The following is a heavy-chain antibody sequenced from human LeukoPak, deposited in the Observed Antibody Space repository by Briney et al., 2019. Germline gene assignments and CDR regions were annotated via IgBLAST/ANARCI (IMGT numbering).Heavy chain of an antibody. CDR2: IHHSGNT. J-gene: IGHJ4*02. V-gene: IGHV4-39*01. D-gene: IGHD3-22*01. Sequence: PSDTLSLTCTVSAGSVSSGSYYWGWIRQPPGKGLEWIGSIHHSGNTYYNASLKSRVTISVDTSKNQFFLKLSSVTAADGAVYYCARHEGSYYDKSGYTFDYWGQGTLVTVSS. CDR1: AGSVSSGSYY. CDR3: ARHEGSYYDKSGYTFDY.